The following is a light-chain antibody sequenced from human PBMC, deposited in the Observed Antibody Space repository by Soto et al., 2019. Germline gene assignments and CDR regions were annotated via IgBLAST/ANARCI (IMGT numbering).Light chain of an antibody. CDR1: QSVSSSY. Sequence: EIVLTQSPGTLSLSPGERATLSCRASQSVSSSYLAWYQQKPGQAPRLLMFRTSSRATGLPARFSGSGSGTEFNLTISSLQSEDFGIYYCQQYNNWPRATFGGGTKVDIK. CDR3: QQYNNWPRAT. V-gene: IGKV3-15*01. J-gene: IGKJ4*01. CDR2: RTS.